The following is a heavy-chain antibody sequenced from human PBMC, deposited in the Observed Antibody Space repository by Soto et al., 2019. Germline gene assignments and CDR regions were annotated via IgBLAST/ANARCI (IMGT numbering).Heavy chain of an antibody. CDR2: ISYNGKYE. J-gene: IGHJ4*02. D-gene: IGHD2-15*01. CDR3: VTTPGGAAY. Sequence: QVHLVESGGGVVQPGRSLRLSCAASGFTFSTYTMHWVRQAPGKGLEWVADISYNGKYEYYADSVKGRFTISRDNSKSTLYLQMNSLTPEDTAVYYCVTTPGGAAYWGQGTLVTVSS. V-gene: IGHV3-30*04. CDR1: GFTFSTYT.